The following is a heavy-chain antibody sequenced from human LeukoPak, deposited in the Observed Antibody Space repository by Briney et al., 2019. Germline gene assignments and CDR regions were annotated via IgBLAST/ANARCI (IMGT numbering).Heavy chain of an antibody. D-gene: IGHD6-6*01. CDR2: IYSGGST. Sequence: GGSLRLSCAASGFTVSSNYMSWVRQAPGKGLEWVSVIYSGGSTYYADSVKGRFTISRDNSKNTLYLQMNSLRAEDTAVYYCAKRYSSSSGFDYWGQGTLVTVSS. CDR3: AKRYSSSSGFDY. J-gene: IGHJ4*02. V-gene: IGHV3-53*01. CDR1: GFTVSSNY.